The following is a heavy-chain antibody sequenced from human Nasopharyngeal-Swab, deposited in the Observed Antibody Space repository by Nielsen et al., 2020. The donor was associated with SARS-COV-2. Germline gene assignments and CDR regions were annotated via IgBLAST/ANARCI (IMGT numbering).Heavy chain of an antibody. CDR3: AKDETRQLWLRGSVDY. D-gene: IGHD5-18*01. Sequence: GESLKISCAASGFTFSSYAMGWVRQAPGKGLEWVSAISGSGGSTYYADSVKGRFTISRDNSKNTLYLQMNSLRAEDTAVYYCAKDETRQLWLRGSVDYWGQGTLVTVSS. CDR2: ISGSGGST. CDR1: GFTFSSYA. J-gene: IGHJ4*02. V-gene: IGHV3-23*01.